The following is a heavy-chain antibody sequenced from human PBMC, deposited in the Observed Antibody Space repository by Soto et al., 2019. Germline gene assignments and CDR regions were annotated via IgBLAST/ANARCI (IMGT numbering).Heavy chain of an antibody. CDR2: MNPNTGST. D-gene: IGHD6-13*01. V-gene: IGHV1-8*01. CDR3: ARTMGGIAAAGSDF. J-gene: IGHJ4*02. Sequence: QVQLVQSGAEVKKPGASVKVSCKASGYTFNTYDIEWVRLATGQGLEWMGSMNPNTGSTDYAQKFQGRVTMTMTTSIITAYLELSSLRSDDTAIYYCARTMGGIAAAGSDFWGQGTLVTVSA. CDR1: GYTFNTYD.